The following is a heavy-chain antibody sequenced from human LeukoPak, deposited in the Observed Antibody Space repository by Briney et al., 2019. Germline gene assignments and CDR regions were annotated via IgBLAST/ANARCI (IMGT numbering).Heavy chain of an antibody. J-gene: IGHJ4*02. V-gene: IGHV4-34*01. Sequence: SETLSLTCAVYGGSFSGYYWSWIRQPPGKGLEWIGEINHSGSTNYNPSLKSRVTISVDTSKNQFSLKLSSVTAADTAVYYCARITLAAAERLYFDYWGQGTLVTVSS. CDR2: INHSGST. CDR3: ARITLAAAERLYFDY. D-gene: IGHD6-13*01. CDR1: GGSFSGYY.